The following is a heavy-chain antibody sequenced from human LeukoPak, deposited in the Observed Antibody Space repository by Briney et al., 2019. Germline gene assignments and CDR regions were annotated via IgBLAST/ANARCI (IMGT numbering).Heavy chain of an antibody. D-gene: IGHD2-2*01. CDR1: GYTFTSYY. V-gene: IGHV1-69*13. CDR2: IIPIFGTA. Sequence: GASVKVSCKASGYTFTSYYMHWVRQAPGQGLEWMGGIIPIFGTANYAQKFQGRVTITADESTSTAYMELSSLRSEDTAVYYCARAGGFQVVPAAYGMDVWGQGTTVTVSS. CDR3: ARAGGFQVVPAAYGMDV. J-gene: IGHJ6*02.